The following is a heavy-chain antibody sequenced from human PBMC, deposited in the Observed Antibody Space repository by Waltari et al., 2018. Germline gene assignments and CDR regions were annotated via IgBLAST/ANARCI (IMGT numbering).Heavy chain of an antibody. V-gene: IGHV3-43D*04. CDR3: AKDWGSASLNYFDY. CDR2: TSWDGGST. D-gene: IGHD3-16*01. J-gene: IGHJ4*02. Sequence: EVQLVESGGDVVQPGGSLRPSCASSGFTFDDYARPWVRPPPGKGLECVSLTSWDGGSTYYADSVKGRFTISRDNSKHSLYLQMHSLSAEDTALYYCAKDWGSASLNYFDYWGQGPLVTVSS. CDR1: GFTFDDYA.